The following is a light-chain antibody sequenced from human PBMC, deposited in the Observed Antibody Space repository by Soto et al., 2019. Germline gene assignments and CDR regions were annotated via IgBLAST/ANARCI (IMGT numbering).Light chain of an antibody. Sequence: DIQMTQSPSSLSATVGDSVTITCQASQDIYKYLNWYQQKPGKAPKILIYDASNLERGVPSRFSGSGSGTDFSLTINSLQPEDIAAYYCQQYDHPPYTFGQGTNLEIK. CDR1: QDIYKY. J-gene: IGKJ2*01. CDR2: DAS. V-gene: IGKV1-33*01. CDR3: QQYDHPPYT.